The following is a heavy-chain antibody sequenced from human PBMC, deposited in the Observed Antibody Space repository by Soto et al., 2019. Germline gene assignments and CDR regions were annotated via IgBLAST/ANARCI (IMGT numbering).Heavy chain of an antibody. Sequence: SETLSLTCAVYGGSFSGYYWSWIRQPPGKGLEWIGEINHSGSTNYNPSLKSRVTISVDTSKNQFSLKLSSVTAADTAVYYCARGRDVVVPAAFYYYYYYMDVWGKGTTVTVSS. CDR1: GGSFSGYY. V-gene: IGHV4-34*01. J-gene: IGHJ6*03. CDR3: ARGRDVVVPAAFYYYYYYMDV. D-gene: IGHD2-2*01. CDR2: INHSGST.